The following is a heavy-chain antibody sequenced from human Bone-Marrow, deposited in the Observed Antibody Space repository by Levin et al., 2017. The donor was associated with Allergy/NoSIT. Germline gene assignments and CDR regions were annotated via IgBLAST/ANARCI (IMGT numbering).Heavy chain of an antibody. CDR2: ISTSGTNT. V-gene: IGHV3-23*01. J-gene: IGHJ4*02. Sequence: GGSLRLSCAASGFTFTNYAMSWVRRAPGKGLEWVSTISTSGTNTYYSDSVKGRFTVSRDNSKNMVYLQMNSLRDDDTAVYYWADPPSPYWGQGTLVTVSS. CDR1: GFTFTNYA. CDR3: ADPPSPY.